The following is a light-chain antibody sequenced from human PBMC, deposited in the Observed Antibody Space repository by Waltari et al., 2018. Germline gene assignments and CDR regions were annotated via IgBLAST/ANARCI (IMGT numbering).Light chain of an antibody. CDR3: QQYGNLPAT. Sequence: EIVLTQSPATLSLSPGEGATLSCRASQSVSRYLAWYQQKPGQAPRLLIYAASTRATGIPDRFSGSGSGTDFTLTISSLEPEDSAVYYCQQYGNLPATFGQGTKVEIK. CDR1: QSVSRY. CDR2: AAS. J-gene: IGKJ1*01. V-gene: IGKV3-11*01.